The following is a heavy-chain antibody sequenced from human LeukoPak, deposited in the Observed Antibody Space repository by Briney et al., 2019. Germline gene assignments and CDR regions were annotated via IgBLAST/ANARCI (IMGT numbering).Heavy chain of an antibody. CDR3: ASEDSRFDY. CDR1: GFIFGDYA. CDR2: IGLSTSF. J-gene: IGHJ4*02. D-gene: IGHD5-18*01. Sequence: GRSLRLSCAASGFIFGDYAMHWVRQAPGKGLEWVSGIGLSTSFDYADSVKGRFTISRDNSKNTVSLQMNSLRAEDTATYYCASEDSRFDYWGQGTLVTVSS. V-gene: IGHV3-9*01.